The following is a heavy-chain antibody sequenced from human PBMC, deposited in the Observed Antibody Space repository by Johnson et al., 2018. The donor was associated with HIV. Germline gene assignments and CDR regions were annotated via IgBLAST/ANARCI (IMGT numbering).Heavy chain of an antibody. Sequence: QVQLVESGGGLVKPGGSLRLSCAASGFTFSDYYVSWIRQAPGKGLEWVSYISRGGSSASVIYYADSVKGRFTISRENAKNSVYLQMNSLRAEDTAVYYCASPDYERYYGAFDIWGQGTMVTVSS. J-gene: IGHJ3*02. CDR3: ASPDYERYYGAFDI. D-gene: IGHD3-10*01. CDR2: ISRGGSSASVI. V-gene: IGHV3-11*04. CDR1: GFTFSDYY.